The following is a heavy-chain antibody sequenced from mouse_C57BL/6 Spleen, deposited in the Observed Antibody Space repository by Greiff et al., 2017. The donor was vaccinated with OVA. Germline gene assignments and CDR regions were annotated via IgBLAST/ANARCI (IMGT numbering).Heavy chain of an antibody. CDR1: GFTFSSYA. Sequence: DVHLVESGEGLVKPGGSLKLSCAASGFTFSSYAMSWVRQTPEKRLEWVAYISSGGDYIYYADTVKGRFTISRDNARNTLYLQMSSLKSEDTAMYYCTREVYYGNVFDYWGQGTTLTVSS. V-gene: IGHV5-9-1*02. D-gene: IGHD2-1*01. CDR3: TREVYYGNVFDY. CDR2: ISSGGDYI. J-gene: IGHJ2*01.